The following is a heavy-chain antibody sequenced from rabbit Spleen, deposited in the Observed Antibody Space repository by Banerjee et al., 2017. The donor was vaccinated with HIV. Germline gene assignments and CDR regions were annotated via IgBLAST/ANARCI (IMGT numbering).Heavy chain of an antibody. Sequence: QLEESGGGLVKPEGSLKLSCKASGFTLSSYYMNWVRQAPGKGLEWIGIIYAAKGSTDYASWVNGRFTISSDNAQSTVDLKMTSLTAADTATYFCARAIVPWLGLTRLDLWGQGTLVTVS. CDR2: IYAAKGST. CDR3: ARAIVPWLGLTRLDL. J-gene: IGHJ3*01. D-gene: IGHD4-1*01. CDR1: GFTLSSYY. V-gene: IGHV1S7*01.